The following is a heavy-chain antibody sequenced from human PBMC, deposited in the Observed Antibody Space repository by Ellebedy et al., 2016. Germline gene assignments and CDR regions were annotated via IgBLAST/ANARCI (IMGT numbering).Heavy chain of an antibody. D-gene: IGHD3-3*01. Sequence: SVKVSCXASGGTFSSYAISWVRQAPGQGLEWMGGIIPIFGTANYAQKFQGRVTITADESTSTAYMELSSLRSEDTAVYYCARGGAGYDFWSGAEGWFNPWGQGTLVTVSS. V-gene: IGHV1-69*13. CDR2: IIPIFGTA. CDR1: GGTFSSYA. J-gene: IGHJ5*02. CDR3: ARGGAGYDFWSGAEGWFNP.